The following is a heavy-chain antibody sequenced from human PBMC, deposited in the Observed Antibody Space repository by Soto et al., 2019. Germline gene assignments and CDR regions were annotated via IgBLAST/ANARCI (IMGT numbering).Heavy chain of an antibody. Sequence: QVQLQESGPGLVKPSETLSLTCSVSGASVRSPSYYWSWIRQPPGKGLEWIGDISYSGSTNDNISLMGRVTISADASKNQLSLEVRCVTTADTAVYYCASVENDGSGYPKKWFDYWGQGTLVTVSS. D-gene: IGHD3-22*01. CDR2: ISYSGST. J-gene: IGHJ4*02. V-gene: IGHV4-61*01. CDR3: ASVENDGSGYPKKWFDY. CDR1: GASVRSPSYY.